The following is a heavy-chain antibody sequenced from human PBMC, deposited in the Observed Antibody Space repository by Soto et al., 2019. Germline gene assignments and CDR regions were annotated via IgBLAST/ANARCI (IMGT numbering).Heavy chain of an antibody. D-gene: IGHD1-1*01. J-gene: IGHJ4*02. CDR3: AINTGGGTSGFDY. CDR2: IYYSGST. CDR1: GGSISSYY. V-gene: IGHV4-59*01. Sequence: QVQLQESGPGLVKPSETLSLTCTVSGGSISSYYWSWIRQPPGKGLEWIGYIYYSGSTNYNPSLKSRVTISVDTSKNQFSLKLSSVTAADTAVYYCAINTGGGTSGFDYWGQGTLVTVSS.